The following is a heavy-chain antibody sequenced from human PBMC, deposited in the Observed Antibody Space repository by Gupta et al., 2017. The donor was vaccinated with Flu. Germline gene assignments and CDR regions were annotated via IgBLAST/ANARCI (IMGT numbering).Heavy chain of an antibody. J-gene: IGHJ4*02. V-gene: IGHV3-9*01. CDR1: GFTFDDYA. CDR2: IRWNSGSI. Sequence: EVQLVESGGGLVQPGRSLRLSCAASGFTFDDYAMHWVRQAPGKGLEWVSGIRWNSGSIGYADSVKGRFTISRDNAKNSLYLQMNSLRAEDTALYYCAKDGYSGADYWGQGTLVTVSS. CDR3: AKDGYSGADY. D-gene: IGHD2-15*01.